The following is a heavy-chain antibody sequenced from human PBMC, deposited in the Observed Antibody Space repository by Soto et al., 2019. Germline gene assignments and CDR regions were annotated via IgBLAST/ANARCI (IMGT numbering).Heavy chain of an antibody. CDR3: ARNHNYYDSSGYGGELYYYYGMDV. CDR1: GLTSGSYA. D-gene: IGHD3-22*01. J-gene: IGHJ6*02. Sequence: PGRSRRLSCPAYGLTSGSYAMHWVRQAPGKGLEWVAAILNRGSNKNNADSVKGRWTIITDNSTNRLDQQMNSRRAEDTAVYYCARNHNYYDSSGYGGELYYYYGMDVWGQGTTVTVSS. V-gene: IGHV3-30*04. CDR2: ILNRGSNK.